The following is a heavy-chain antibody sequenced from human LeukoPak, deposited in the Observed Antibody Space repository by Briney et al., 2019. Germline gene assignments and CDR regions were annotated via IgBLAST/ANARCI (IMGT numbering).Heavy chain of an antibody. CDR2: IYYSGST. Sequence: PSETLSPTCTVSGGSISSYYWSWIRQPPGKGLEWIGYIYYSGSTNYNPSLKSRVTISVDTSKNQFSLKLSSVTAADTAVYYCARNAAAGTFVDYWGQGTLVTVSS. D-gene: IGHD6-13*01. V-gene: IGHV4-59*01. CDR3: ARNAAAGTFVDY. J-gene: IGHJ4*02. CDR1: GGSISSYY.